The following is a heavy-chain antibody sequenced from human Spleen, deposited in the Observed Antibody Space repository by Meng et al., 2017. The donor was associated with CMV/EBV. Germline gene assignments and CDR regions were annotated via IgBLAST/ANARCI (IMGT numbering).Heavy chain of an antibody. CDR1: GFTFSSYA. CDR2: ISSNGGST. J-gene: IGHJ4*02. D-gene: IGHD1-26*01. CDR3: ARGGSYTQKHIDY. Sequence: CAASGFTFSSYAMHWVRQAPGKGLEYVSAISSNGGSTYDADSVKGRFTISRDNSKNTLYLQMGSLRAEDMAVYYCARGGSYTQKHIDYWGQGTLVTVSS. V-gene: IGHV3-64*02.